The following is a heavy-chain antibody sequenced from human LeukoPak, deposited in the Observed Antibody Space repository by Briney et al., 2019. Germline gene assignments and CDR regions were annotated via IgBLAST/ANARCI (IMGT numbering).Heavy chain of an antibody. J-gene: IGHJ4*02. CDR2: ILYSGTTT. CDR1: GDSISPYY. Sequence: SETLSLTCTVSGDSISPYYWSWIRQTPGKGLEWIGYILYSGTTTNYNPPLKSRVTISVDTSKNQFSLKLSSVTAADTAVYYCARVGDWNDLVYWGQGTLVTVTS. V-gene: IGHV4-59*01. CDR3: ARVGDWNDLVY. D-gene: IGHD1-1*01.